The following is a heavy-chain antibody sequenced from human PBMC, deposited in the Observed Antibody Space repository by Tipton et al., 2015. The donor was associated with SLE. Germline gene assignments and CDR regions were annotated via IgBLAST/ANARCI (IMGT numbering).Heavy chain of an antibody. D-gene: IGHD5-18*01. CDR1: GGSISSHY. Sequence: TLSLTCTVSGGSISSHYWSWIRQPPGKGLEWIGYIYTSGSTNYNPSLKSRVTISVDTSENQFSLKLSSVTAADTAVYYCARGASYGTDYWGQGTLVTVSS. V-gene: IGHV4-4*08. J-gene: IGHJ4*02. CDR2: IYTSGST. CDR3: ARGASYGTDY.